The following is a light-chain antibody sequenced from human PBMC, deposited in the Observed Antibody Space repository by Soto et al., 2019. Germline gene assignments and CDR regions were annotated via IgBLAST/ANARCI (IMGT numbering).Light chain of an antibody. CDR1: QSVSNY. CDR3: QQRAQWPIT. CDR2: DAF. Sequence: EIVLTQSPATLSLSPGERATLSCRASQSVSNYLIWYQQKPGQAPRLLNYDAFNRATGIPARFSGSGSGTDFTLTISSLDPEDFAVYYCQQRAQWPITFGGGTKVEIK. J-gene: IGKJ4*01. V-gene: IGKV3-11*01.